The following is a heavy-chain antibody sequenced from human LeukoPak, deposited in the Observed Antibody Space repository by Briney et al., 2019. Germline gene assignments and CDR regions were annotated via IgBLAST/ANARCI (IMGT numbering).Heavy chain of an antibody. CDR2: IYTSGST. D-gene: IGHD6-13*01. J-gene: IGHJ3*02. CDR1: GGSISSYY. V-gene: IGHV4-4*07. Sequence: SETLSLTCTVSGGSISSYYWSWIRQPAGKGLEWIGRIYTSGSTNYNPSLKSRVTMSVDTSKNQFSLKLSSVTAADTAVYYCASRVRIAAALGHRDDAFDIWGQGTMVTVSS. CDR3: ASRVRIAAALGHRDDAFDI.